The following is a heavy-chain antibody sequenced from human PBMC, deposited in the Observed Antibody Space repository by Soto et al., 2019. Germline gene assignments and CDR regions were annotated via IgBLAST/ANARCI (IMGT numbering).Heavy chain of an antibody. CDR1: GYTFTGYF. J-gene: IGHJ4*02. CDR2: INPKTGVT. D-gene: IGHD5-12*01. Sequence: ASVKISCKASGYTFTGYFMHWVRQAPGQGLEWMGWINPKTGVTNYAQKFQGRVTMTRDTSISTAYMELGRLRSDDTVMYYCARDLRRGYDTFFDYWGQGTQVT. V-gene: IGHV1-2*02. CDR3: ARDLRRGYDTFFDY.